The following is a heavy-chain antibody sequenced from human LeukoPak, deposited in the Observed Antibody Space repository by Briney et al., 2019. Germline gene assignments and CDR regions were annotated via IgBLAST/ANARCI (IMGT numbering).Heavy chain of an antibody. CDR2: INQDGSVK. Sequence: PGGSLRLSCAASGFTFSSHSMSWVRQAPGKGLDWVAHINQDGSVKYYVDSVKGRFTVSRDNAKNSLYLQMNGLRAEDTAVYYCVRWRWQQSEFDHWGQGTLVTVSS. V-gene: IGHV3-7*01. CDR1: GFTFSSHS. CDR3: VRWRWQQSEFDH. D-gene: IGHD5-24*01. J-gene: IGHJ4*02.